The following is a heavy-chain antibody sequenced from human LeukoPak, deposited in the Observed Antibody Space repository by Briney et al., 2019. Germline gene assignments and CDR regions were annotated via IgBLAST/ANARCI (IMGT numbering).Heavy chain of an antibody. CDR3: ARDQSRREGSYYIILDY. D-gene: IGHD1-26*01. J-gene: IGHJ4*02. V-gene: IGHV3-74*01. CDR2: SNSDGSSR. CDR1: GFTFSSYW. Sequence: PGGSLRLSCAASGFTFSSYWMHWVRQASGKGLVWVSRSNSDGSSRSYADSVKGRFTISRDNSKNTLYLQMNSLRAEDTAVYYCARDQSRREGSYYIILDYWGQGSLVTVSS.